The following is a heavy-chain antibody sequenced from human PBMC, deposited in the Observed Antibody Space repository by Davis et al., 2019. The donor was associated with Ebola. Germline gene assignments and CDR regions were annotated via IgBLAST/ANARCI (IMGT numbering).Heavy chain of an antibody. J-gene: IGHJ6*02. V-gene: IGHV1-58*01. CDR2: IVVGSVNT. CDR3: AASSSTSSGFYGMDV. CDR1: GFTFISSA. D-gene: IGHD2-2*01. Sequence: SVTVSCKASGFTFISSAVQWVRQARGQRLEWIGWIVVGSVNTNYAQKFQERVTITRDMSTGTAYMEMSSLRSEDTAVYYCAASSSTSSGFYGMDVWGQGTTVTVSS.